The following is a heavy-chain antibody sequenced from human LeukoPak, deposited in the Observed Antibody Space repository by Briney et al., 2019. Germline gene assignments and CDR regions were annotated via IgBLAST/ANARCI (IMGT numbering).Heavy chain of an antibody. Sequence: ALVKVSCKASGYTFTSYGISWVRQAPGQGLEWMGWISAYNGNTNYAPKLQGRVTMTTDTSTSTAYMELRSLRSDDTAVYYCARDLKMGYSSGRYSWGTGSSNDYWGQGTLVTVSS. CDR1: GYTFTSYG. D-gene: IGHD6-19*01. CDR2: ISAYNGNT. J-gene: IGHJ4*02. V-gene: IGHV1-18*01. CDR3: ARDLKMGYSSGRYSWGTGSSNDY.